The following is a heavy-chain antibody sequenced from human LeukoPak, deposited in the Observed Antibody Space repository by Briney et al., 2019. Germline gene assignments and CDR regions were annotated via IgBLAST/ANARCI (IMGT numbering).Heavy chain of an antibody. V-gene: IGHV4-34*01. CDR1: GFNFRSYW. Sequence: GSLRLSCATSGFNFRSYWMSWVRQPPGKGLEWIGEINHSGRTNYNPSLKSRVTISVDTSKKQFSLKLSSVTAADTAVYYCARGVDYYGVWGQGTLVTVSS. J-gene: IGHJ4*02. CDR3: ARGVDYYGV. D-gene: IGHD3-10*01. CDR2: INHSGRT.